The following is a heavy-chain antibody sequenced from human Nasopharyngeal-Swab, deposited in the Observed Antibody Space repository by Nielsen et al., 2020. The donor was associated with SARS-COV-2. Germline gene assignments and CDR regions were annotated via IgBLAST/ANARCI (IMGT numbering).Heavy chain of an antibody. V-gene: IGHV3-23*01. Sequence: GESLKIPCAASGFTFSSYAMSWVRQAPGKGLEWVSAISGSGGSTYYADSVKGRFTISRDNSKNTLYLQMNSLRAEDTAVYYCSKLAYILTGCPYYWGQGTLVTVSS. J-gene: IGHJ4*02. D-gene: IGHD3-9*01. CDR1: GFTFSSYA. CDR3: SKLAYILTGCPYY. CDR2: ISGSGGST.